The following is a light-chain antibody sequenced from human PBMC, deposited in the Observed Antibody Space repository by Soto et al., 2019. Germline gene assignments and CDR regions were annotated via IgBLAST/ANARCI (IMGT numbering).Light chain of an antibody. CDR2: GAS. J-gene: IGKJ5*01. CDR3: QVRTNWSIA. Sequence: EIVLTQSPGTLSLSPGERATLSCRASQSVSSDYLVWYQQKPGQAPRLLIYGASRRATDIPDRFSGSGSGTDFTLTISRLDPEDFAVYYCQVRTNWSIAFGRGTRLETK. CDR1: QSVSSDY. V-gene: IGKV3D-20*02.